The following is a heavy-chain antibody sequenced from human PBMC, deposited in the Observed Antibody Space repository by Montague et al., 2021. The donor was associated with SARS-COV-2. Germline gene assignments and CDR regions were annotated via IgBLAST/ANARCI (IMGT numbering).Heavy chain of an antibody. V-gene: IGHV3-30-3*01. J-gene: IGHJ3*02. CDR2: ISYDGSNK. Sequence: SLSLSFSASGFTFSSYAMHWVRQAPGKGLEWVAVISYDGSNKYYADSVKGRFTISRDNSKNTLYLQMNSLRAEDTAVYYRAREMVYDAFDIWSQGTLVTVSS. CDR1: GFTFSSYA. D-gene: IGHD1-14*01. CDR3: AREMVYDAFDI.